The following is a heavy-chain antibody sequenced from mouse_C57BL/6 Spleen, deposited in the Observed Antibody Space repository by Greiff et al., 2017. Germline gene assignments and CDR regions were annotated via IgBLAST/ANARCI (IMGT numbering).Heavy chain of an antibody. CDR1: GYAFSSYW. J-gene: IGHJ1*03. CDR3: ARQNMDIRYFEV. V-gene: IGHV1-80*01. Sequence: VQLQQSGAELVKPGASVKISCKASGYAFSSYWMNWVKQRPGKGLEWIGQIYPGDGDTNYNGKFKGKATLTADKSSSTAYMQLSSLTSEDSAVYFCARQNMDIRYFEVWGTGTTVTVSS. D-gene: IGHD1-1*02. CDR2: IYPGDGDT.